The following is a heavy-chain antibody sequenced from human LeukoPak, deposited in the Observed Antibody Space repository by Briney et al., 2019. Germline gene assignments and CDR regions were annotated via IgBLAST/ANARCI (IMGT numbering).Heavy chain of an antibody. CDR3: VRGYSFGPYGMDV. D-gene: IGHD2-15*01. V-gene: IGHV3-66*01. J-gene: IGHJ6*02. CDR2: IYYGSTGT. CDR1: GFTVSSNY. Sequence: GGSLRLSCAASGFTVSSNYMSWVRQVQGKGLEWVSVIYYGSTGTHYADSVKGRFTISRDDSKNTLYLQMSTLRAEDTAVYFCVRGYSFGPYGMDVWGQGTTVTVSS.